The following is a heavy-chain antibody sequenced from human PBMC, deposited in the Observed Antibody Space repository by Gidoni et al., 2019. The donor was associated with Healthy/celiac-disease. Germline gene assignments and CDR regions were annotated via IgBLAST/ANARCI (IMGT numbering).Heavy chain of an antibody. V-gene: IGHV3-15*07. CDR1: GFTFSNAW. CDR2: IKSKTDGGTT. CDR3: TTGPRYGSGAPIDY. Sequence: EVQLVESGGGLVKPGRSLRLSCAASGFTFSNAWMNWVRQAPGKGLEWVGRIKSKTDGGTTDYAAPVKGRFTISRDDSKNTLYLQMNSLKTEDTAVYYCTTGPRYGSGAPIDYWGQGTLVTVSS. D-gene: IGHD3-10*01. J-gene: IGHJ4*02.